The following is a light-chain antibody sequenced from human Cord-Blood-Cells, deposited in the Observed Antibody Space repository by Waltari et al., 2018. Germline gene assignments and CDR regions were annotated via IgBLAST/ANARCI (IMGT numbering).Light chain of an antibody. V-gene: IGLV1-44*01. CDR2: SNN. CDR1: SSNIGSNT. J-gene: IGLJ2*01. Sequence: QSVLTQPPSASGTPGQRVTISCSGSSSNIGSNTINWYQQLPGTAPKLLLYSNNQRPAGVPDRFSGAKSGTSASLAISGRQSEDEADYYCAAWDDSLNGHVVFGGGTKLTVL. CDR3: AAWDDSLNGHVV.